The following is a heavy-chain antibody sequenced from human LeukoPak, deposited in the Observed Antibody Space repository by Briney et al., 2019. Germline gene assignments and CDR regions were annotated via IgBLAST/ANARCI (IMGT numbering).Heavy chain of an antibody. D-gene: IGHD3-16*01. V-gene: IGHV3-74*01. CDR3: VRDLILVWTPGDDFDF. J-gene: IGHJ4*02. CDR2: INEDATTI. CDR1: GFAFSAYW. Sequence: GGSLRLSCAASGFAFSAYWMHWVRQAPGKGLEWVSRINEDATTITYAVSVKGRFIISRDNSKKSLYLQMNNLRAEDTAVYYCVRDLILVWTPGDDFDFWGQGTLVIVSS.